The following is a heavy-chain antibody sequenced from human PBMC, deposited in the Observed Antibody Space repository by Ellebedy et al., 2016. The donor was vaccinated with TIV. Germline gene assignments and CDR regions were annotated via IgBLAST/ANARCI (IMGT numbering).Heavy chain of an antibody. CDR3: ARAHF. V-gene: IGHV3-66*01. CDR2: IYSGGTT. Sequence: GESLKISCAASEFTVSSNYMSWVRQAPGKGLEWVSVIYSGGTTHYADSVKGRFTISRDNAKNSLYLQMNNLRVEDTAVYYCARAHFWGQGTLVTVSS. J-gene: IGHJ4*02. D-gene: IGHD3-3*02. CDR1: EFTVSSNY.